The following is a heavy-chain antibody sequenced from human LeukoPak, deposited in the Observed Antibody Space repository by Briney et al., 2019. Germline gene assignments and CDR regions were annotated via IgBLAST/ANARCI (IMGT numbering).Heavy chain of an antibody. CDR2: IIPIFGTA. J-gene: IGHJ4*02. Sequence: GASVKVSCKASGGTFSSYAISWVRQAPGQGLEWMGGIIPIFGTANYAQKFQGRVTITADKSTSTAYMELSSLRSEDTAVYYCARDTGGGYFDYWGQGTLVTVSS. CDR3: ARDTGGGYFDY. V-gene: IGHV1-69*06. D-gene: IGHD1-26*01. CDR1: GGTFSSYA.